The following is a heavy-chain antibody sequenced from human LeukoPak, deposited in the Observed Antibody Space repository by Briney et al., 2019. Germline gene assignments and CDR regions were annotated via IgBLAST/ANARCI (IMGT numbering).Heavy chain of an antibody. D-gene: IGHD3-3*01. CDR2: ISGSGGST. J-gene: IGHJ4*02. Sequence: GGSLRLSCAASGFTFSSYAMSWVRQAPGKGLEWVSAISGSGGSTYYADSVKGRFTISRDNSKNTLYLQMNSLRAEDTAVYYCARADYDFWSGYSGLPGNGDYWGQGTLVTVSS. CDR1: GFTFSSYA. V-gene: IGHV3-23*01. CDR3: ARADYDFWSGYSGLPGNGDY.